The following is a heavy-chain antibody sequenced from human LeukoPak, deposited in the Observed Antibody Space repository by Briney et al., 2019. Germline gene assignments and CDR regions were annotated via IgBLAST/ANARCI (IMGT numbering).Heavy chain of an antibody. CDR3: ARRGSPSNDYDYVWGSYDAFDI. Sequence: GESLKISCKGSGYSFTSYWIGWVRQMPGKGLEWMGIIYPGDSDTRYSPSFQGQVTISADKSISTAYLQWSSLKASDTAMYYCARRGSPSNDYDYVWGSYDAFDIWGQGTMVTVSS. J-gene: IGHJ3*02. CDR2: IYPGDSDT. CDR1: GYSFTSYW. V-gene: IGHV5-51*01. D-gene: IGHD3-16*01.